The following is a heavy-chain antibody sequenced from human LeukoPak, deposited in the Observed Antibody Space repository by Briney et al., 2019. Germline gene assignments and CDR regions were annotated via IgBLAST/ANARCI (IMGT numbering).Heavy chain of an antibody. CDR3: ARVAHYYGSGIDWFDP. D-gene: IGHD3-10*01. Sequence: ASVKVSCRASGGTFSSYAISWVRQAPGQGLEWMGRIIPILGIANYAQKFQGRVTITADKSTSTAYMELSSLRSEDTAVYYCARVAHYYGSGIDWFDPWGQGTLVTVSS. CDR2: IIPILGIA. V-gene: IGHV1-69*04. CDR1: GGTFSSYA. J-gene: IGHJ5*02.